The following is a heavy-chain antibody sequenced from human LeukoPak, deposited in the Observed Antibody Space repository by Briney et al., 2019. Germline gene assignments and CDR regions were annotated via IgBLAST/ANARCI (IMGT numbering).Heavy chain of an antibody. CDR3: ARAASSWSFDY. CDR2: IYYSVIT. Sequence: SETLSLTCTVSGGSISSYYWSWIRQPPGKGLEWIGYIYYSVITNYNPSLKSRVTISVDTSKNQFSLKLNSVTAADTAVYYCARAASSWSFDYWGQGTQVTVSS. J-gene: IGHJ4*02. D-gene: IGHD6-13*01. V-gene: IGHV4-59*01. CDR1: GGSISSYY.